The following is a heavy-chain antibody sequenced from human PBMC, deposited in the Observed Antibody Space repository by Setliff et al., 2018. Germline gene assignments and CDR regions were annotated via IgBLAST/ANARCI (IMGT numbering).Heavy chain of an antibody. J-gene: IGHJ5*02. Sequence: ASVKVSCKASGYTFTGYYMHWVRQAPGQGLEWMGWINPNSGGTNPAQKFQGRVTMTRDTSISTAYMELSSLRSDDTAVYYCARSPALLGIVYLDPWGQGTRVTVSS. CDR2: INPNSGGT. V-gene: IGHV1-2*02. CDR3: ARSPALLGIVYLDP. CDR1: GYTFTGYY. D-gene: IGHD2-15*01.